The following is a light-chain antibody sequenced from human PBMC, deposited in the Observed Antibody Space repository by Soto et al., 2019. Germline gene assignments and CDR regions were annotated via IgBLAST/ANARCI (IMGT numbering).Light chain of an antibody. CDR2: DVT. J-gene: IGLJ1*01. Sequence: QSALTQPPSASGSPGQSVTIPCTGTYSDIGAYNYVSWYQQRPGEAPKLIIFDVTNRPPGVSNRFSGSKSGKTASLTISGLQAEDEADYYCSSYTISTLVFGTGTKLTVL. CDR1: YSDIGAYNY. V-gene: IGLV2-14*01. CDR3: SSYTISTLV.